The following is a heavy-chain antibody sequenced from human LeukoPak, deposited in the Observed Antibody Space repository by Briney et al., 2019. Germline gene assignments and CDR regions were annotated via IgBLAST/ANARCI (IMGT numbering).Heavy chain of an antibody. J-gene: IGHJ3*02. V-gene: IGHV3-23*01. CDR1: GFTFSSYA. CDR2: ISGSGGST. CDR3: AKDISGWYGSFAFDI. D-gene: IGHD6-19*01. Sequence: GGSLRLSCAASGFTFSSYAMSWVRQAPGKGLEWVSAISGSGGSTYYADSVKGRFTISKDNSKNTLYLQMNSLRAEDTAVYYCAKDISGWYGSFAFDIWGQGTMVTVSS.